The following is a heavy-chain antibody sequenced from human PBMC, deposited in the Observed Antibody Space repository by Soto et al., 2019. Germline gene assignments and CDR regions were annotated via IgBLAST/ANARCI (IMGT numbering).Heavy chain of an antibody. J-gene: IGHJ4*02. CDR1: GFSFSSYA. CDR2: ISARGGSS. Sequence: DVQLLESGGGLVQPGGSLRLSCAASGFSFSSYAMVWVRQAPGKGLEWVAVISARGGSSYFADAVKGPLTLSRDNSKKVLSLEMNSLSTEDTAIYYCAKGSIEYSASVDNWGQGTLVVVSS. V-gene: IGHV3-23*01. CDR3: AKGSIEYSASVDN. D-gene: IGHD5-12*01.